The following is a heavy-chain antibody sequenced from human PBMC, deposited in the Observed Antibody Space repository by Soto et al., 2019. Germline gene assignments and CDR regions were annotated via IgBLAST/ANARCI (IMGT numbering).Heavy chain of an antibody. V-gene: IGHV3-48*01. D-gene: IGHD6-19*01. Sequence: EVQLVESGGGLVQPGGSLRLSCAASGFTFSSYSMNWVRQAPGKGLEWVSYISSSSSTIYYADSVKGRFTISRDNAKNSLYLQMNSLRAEDTAVYYCASSSGWYTSWFDPWGQGTLVTVSS. CDR3: ASSSGWYTSWFDP. J-gene: IGHJ5*02. CDR1: GFTFSSYS. CDR2: ISSSSSTI.